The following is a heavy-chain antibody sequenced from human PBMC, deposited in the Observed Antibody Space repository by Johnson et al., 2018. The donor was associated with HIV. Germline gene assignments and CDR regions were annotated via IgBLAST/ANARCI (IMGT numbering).Heavy chain of an antibody. Sequence: VQLVESGGGVVQPGRSLRLSCAASGFTFSSYGMHWVRQAPGKGLVWVSAISGSGGSTYFADSVKCRFTISRDNSKNTLYLQIKRLKAEATAVYYCAKDRIAVACNDAFDIWGQGTMVTVSS. V-gene: IGHV3-23*04. J-gene: IGHJ3*02. CDR1: GFTFSSYG. CDR2: ISGSGGST. D-gene: IGHD6-19*01. CDR3: AKDRIAVACNDAFDI.